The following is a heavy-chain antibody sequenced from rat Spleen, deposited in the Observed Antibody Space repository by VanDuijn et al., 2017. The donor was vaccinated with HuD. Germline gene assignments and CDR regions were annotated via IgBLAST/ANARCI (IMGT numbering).Heavy chain of an antibody. CDR2: ISTGGGVT. CDR1: GFTFSSFP. D-gene: IGHD1-4*01. CDR3: ATAGSRVSRFAY. J-gene: IGHJ3*01. V-gene: IGHV5-25*01. Sequence: EVQLVESGGGLVQPGRSLKLSCAASGFTFSSFPMAWVRQAPTKGLEWIASISTGGGVTHYRDSVTGRFTFSRDNAKSTLYLQMDSLRSEDTATYYCATAGSRVSRFAYWGQGTLVTVSS.